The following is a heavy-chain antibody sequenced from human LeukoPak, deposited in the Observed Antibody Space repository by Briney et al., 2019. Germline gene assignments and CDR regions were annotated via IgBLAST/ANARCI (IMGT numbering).Heavy chain of an antibody. CDR1: GGSISSSSYY. V-gene: IGHV4-39*07. D-gene: IGHD3-22*01. CDR3: ARDSSWPILTYYYDSSGYYGIDY. Sequence: PSETLSLTCTVSGGSISSSSYYWGWIRQPPGKGLEWIGSIYYSGSTYYNPSLKSRVTISVDTSKNQFSLKLSSVTAADTAVYYCARDSSWPILTYYYDSSGYYGIDYWGQGTLVTVSS. CDR2: IYYSGST. J-gene: IGHJ4*02.